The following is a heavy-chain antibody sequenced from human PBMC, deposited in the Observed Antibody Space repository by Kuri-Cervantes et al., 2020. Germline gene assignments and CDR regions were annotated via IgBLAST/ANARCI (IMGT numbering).Heavy chain of an antibody. Sequence: GESLKISCAASGFTFSDYYMSWVRQAPGKGLEWVANIKQDGTEKYYVDSVKGRFTISRDNARNSLYLQMTSLRAEDTAVYYCATDWRYDSGWYEGEFDYWGQGTLVTVSS. CDR1: GFTFSDYY. J-gene: IGHJ4*02. CDR3: ATDWRYDSGWYEGEFDY. D-gene: IGHD6-19*01. V-gene: IGHV3-7*01. CDR2: IKQDGTEK.